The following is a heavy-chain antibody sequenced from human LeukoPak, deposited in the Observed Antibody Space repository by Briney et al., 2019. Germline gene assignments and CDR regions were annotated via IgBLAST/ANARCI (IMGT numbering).Heavy chain of an antibody. CDR3: ARDKVYYYDSSGYSYYWYFDL. CDR2: ISGSGGNT. D-gene: IGHD3-22*01. CDR1: GFTFDDYA. Sequence: GGSLRLSCAASGFTFDDYAMSWVRQAPGKGLEWVSAISGSGGNTYYADSVKGRFTISRDNSKNTLYLQMNSLRAEDTAVYYCARDKVYYYDSSGYSYYWYFDLWGRGTLVTVSS. V-gene: IGHV3-23*01. J-gene: IGHJ2*01.